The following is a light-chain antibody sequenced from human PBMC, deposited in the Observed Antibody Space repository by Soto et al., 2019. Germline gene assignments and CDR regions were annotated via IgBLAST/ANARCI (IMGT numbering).Light chain of an antibody. CDR2: DGS. CDR3: SAHGGTSTVV. Sequence: QSALTQPASASGSPGQSITISCTGTTSDIGGYTLVSWYQQHPGKAPKLLISDGSKRPSGVPNRFSGSKSGNTASLTVSGLQAEDEADYYCSAHGGTSTVVFGGGTKVTVL. V-gene: IGLV2-14*02. CDR1: TSDIGGYTL. J-gene: IGLJ2*01.